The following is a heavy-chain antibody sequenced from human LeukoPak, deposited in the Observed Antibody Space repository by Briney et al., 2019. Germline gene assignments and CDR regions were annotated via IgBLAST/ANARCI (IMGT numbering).Heavy chain of an antibody. D-gene: IGHD2-2*01. CDR2: INPNSGGT. V-gene: IGHV1-2*06. CDR3: ARDYCSSTSCLFDY. J-gene: IGHJ4*02. CDR1: GYTFTGCY. Sequence: ASVKGSCKASGYTFTGCYMHWVRQAPGQGLEWMGRINPNSGGTNYAQKFQGRVTMTRDTSISTAYMELSRLRSDDTAVYYCARDYCSSTSCLFDYWGQGTLVTVSS.